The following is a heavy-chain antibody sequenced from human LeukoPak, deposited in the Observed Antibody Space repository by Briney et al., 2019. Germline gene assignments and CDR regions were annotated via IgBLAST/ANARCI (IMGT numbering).Heavy chain of an antibody. D-gene: IGHD3-16*01. Sequence: GGSLRLSCVASGFTSTTYWMHWVRHAPGKGLVWVSRINGDGSNSNYADSVKGRFTISRDNARNTLYLQMNGLRAEDTALYYCARTSPTSHFDFWGQGTLVTVSS. CDR1: GFTSTTYW. V-gene: IGHV3-74*01. CDR3: ARTSPTSHFDF. CDR2: INGDGSNS. J-gene: IGHJ4*02.